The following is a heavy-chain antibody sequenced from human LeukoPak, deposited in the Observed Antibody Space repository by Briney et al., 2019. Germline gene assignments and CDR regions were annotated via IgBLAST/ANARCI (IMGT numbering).Heavy chain of an antibody. V-gene: IGHV4-59*08. CDR1: GGSISSYY. J-gene: IGHJ4*02. D-gene: IGHD3-9*01. CDR3: ASSGDILTGTYRGIDY. CDR2: IYHSGST. Sequence: VKPSETLSLXCTVSGGSISSYYWTWIRQPPGKGLERIGSIYHSGSTYYNPSLKSRVTISVDTSKNQFSLKLNSVTAADTAVYYCASSGDILTGTYRGIDYWGQGTLVTVSS.